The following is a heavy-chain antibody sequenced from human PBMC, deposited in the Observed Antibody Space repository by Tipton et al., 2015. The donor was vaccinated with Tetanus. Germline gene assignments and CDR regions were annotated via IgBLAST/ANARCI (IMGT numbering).Heavy chain of an antibody. D-gene: IGHD1-26*01. CDR1: GFTFSEQY. Sequence: SLRLSCAASGFTFSEQYMSWIRQAPGKGLEWVSYISSSGNTIYYADSVKGRFTISRDNAKNSLYLQMNSLRAEDTAVYYRARDPVGSTPFDYWGQGTLVTVSS. J-gene: IGHJ4*02. CDR2: ISSSGNTI. V-gene: IGHV3-11*01. CDR3: ARDPVGSTPFDY.